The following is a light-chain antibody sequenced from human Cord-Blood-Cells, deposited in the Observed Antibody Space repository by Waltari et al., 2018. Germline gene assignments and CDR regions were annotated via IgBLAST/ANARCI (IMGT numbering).Light chain of an antibody. CDR3: SSYTSSSTLV. CDR2: EVS. V-gene: IGLV2-14*01. CDR1: SSDVGGYNY. Sequence: QSALTQPDSVSGSPGQSITISCTGTSSDVGGYNYVTWYQQHPGKAPKLMIYEVSNRPSGVSNRISGSKSGNTASLTISGLQAEDEADYYCSSYTSSSTLVFGGGTKLTVL. J-gene: IGLJ2*01.